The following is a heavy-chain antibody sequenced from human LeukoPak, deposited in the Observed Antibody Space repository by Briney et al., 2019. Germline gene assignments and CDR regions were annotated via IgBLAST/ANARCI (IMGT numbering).Heavy chain of an antibody. CDR3: AGTIVGKWAIDY. CDR2: IYSGGST. V-gene: IGHV3-53*01. D-gene: IGHD3-22*01. Sequence: PGGSLRLSCAASGFTVSRNYLTWVRQAPGKGLEWVSVIYSGGSTYYADSVKGRFTISRDNSKNTLYLQMNSLRAEDTAVYYCAGTIVGKWAIDYWGQGTLVAVSS. J-gene: IGHJ4*02. CDR1: GFTVSRNY.